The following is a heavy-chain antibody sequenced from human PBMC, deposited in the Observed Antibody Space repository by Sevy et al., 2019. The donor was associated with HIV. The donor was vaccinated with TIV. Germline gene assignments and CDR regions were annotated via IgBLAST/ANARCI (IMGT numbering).Heavy chain of an antibody. Sequence: GGSLRLSCAASGFTFSSYDMHWVRQATGKGLEWVSAIGTAGDTYYPGSVKGRFTISRENAKNSLYLQMNSLRAGDTAVYYCARGRGIVVVPALDVWGQGTTVTVSS. J-gene: IGHJ6*02. CDR1: GFTFSSYD. D-gene: IGHD2-2*01. CDR3: ARGRGIVVVPALDV. V-gene: IGHV3-13*01. CDR2: IGTAGDT.